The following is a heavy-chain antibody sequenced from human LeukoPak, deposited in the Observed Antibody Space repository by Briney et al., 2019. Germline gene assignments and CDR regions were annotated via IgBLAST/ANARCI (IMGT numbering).Heavy chain of an antibody. CDR1: GYILTNNW. D-gene: IGHD3-22*01. CDR2: IYPGNSDT. J-gene: IGHJ3*02. Sequence: GESLKISCKISGYILTNNWIGWVRQVHGKGLEWMGLIYPGNSDTKYRPSFQGQVTFSVDQSINTAYLHWSSLKASDTAMYYCARHFSPNYYDSSAAFDIWGQGTMVTVSS. CDR3: ARHFSPNYYDSSAAFDI. V-gene: IGHV5-51*01.